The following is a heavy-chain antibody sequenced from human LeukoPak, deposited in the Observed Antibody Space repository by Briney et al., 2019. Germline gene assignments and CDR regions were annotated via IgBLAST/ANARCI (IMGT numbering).Heavy chain of an antibody. CDR2: IDPSDSYT. V-gene: IGHV5-10-1*01. CDR1: GYSFTSYW. J-gene: IGHJ3*02. Sequence: GESLKISCKGSGYSFTSYWISWVRQMPGKGLEWMGRIDPSDSYTNYSPSFQGHVTISADKSITTAYLQWSSLKASDTATYYCARRGRKGVESMGAFDIWGQGTMVTVSS. CDR3: ARRGRKGVESMGAFDI. D-gene: IGHD1-14*01.